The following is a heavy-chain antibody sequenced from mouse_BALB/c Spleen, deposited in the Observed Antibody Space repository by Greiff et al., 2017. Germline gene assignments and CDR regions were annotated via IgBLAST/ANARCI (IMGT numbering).Heavy chain of an antibody. CDR2: IYPGSGST. J-gene: IGHJ3*01. D-gene: IGHD2-1*01. CDR3: TRPRYYGNAWFAY. V-gene: IGHV1S22*01. CDR1: GYTFTSYW. Sequence: LQQPGSELVRPGASVKLSCKASGYTFTSYWMHWVKQRPGQGLEWIGNIYPGSGSTNYDEKFKSKATLTVDTSSSTAYMQLSSLTSEDSAVYYCTRPRYYGNAWFAYWGQGTLVTVSA.